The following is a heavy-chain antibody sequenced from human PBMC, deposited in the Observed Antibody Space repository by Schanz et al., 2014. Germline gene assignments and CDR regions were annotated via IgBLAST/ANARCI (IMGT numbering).Heavy chain of an antibody. D-gene: IGHD2-15*01. Sequence: VQLVESGGGVVQPGRSLRLSCAASGFTLSSYALSWVRQAPGKGLEWVSAISGSGGSTYYADSVKGRFTISRDNSKNTLYLQMNSLRAEDTAVYYCAKGSVVVVAATLPFDYWGQGTLVTVSS. CDR3: AKGSVVVVAATLPFDY. J-gene: IGHJ4*02. V-gene: IGHV3-23*04. CDR2: ISGSGGST. CDR1: GFTLSSYA.